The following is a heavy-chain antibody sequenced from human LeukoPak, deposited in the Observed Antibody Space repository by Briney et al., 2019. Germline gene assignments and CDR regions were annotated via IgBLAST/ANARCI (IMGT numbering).Heavy chain of an antibody. J-gene: IGHJ6*02. CDR1: GGSTSSGDYF. D-gene: IGHD2-15*01. CDR3: ARDSLAEGYYYGMDV. Sequence: SQTLSLTCTVSGGSTSSGDYFWSWIRQHPGKGLEWIGYIYNSGSTYYNPSLKSRVSISVDTSRNQFSLKLSSVTAADTAVYYCARDSLAEGYYYGMDVWGQGTTVTVSS. V-gene: IGHV4-31*03. CDR2: IYNSGST.